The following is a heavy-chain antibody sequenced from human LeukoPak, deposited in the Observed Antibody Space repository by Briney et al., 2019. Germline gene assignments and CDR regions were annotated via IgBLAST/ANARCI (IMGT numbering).Heavy chain of an antibody. CDR2: IYYSGST. Sequence: SENPSLTFPVPGGSLCRSCYYWGWIRHPPREGLGGIGSIYYSGSTYYNPSLKSRVTISVDTSNNQFSLKLSSVTDADTAVDYCARGSGWNYVAEYFQHWGQGTLVTVSS. D-gene: IGHD1-7*01. CDR3: ARGSGWNYVAEYFQH. J-gene: IGHJ1*01. V-gene: IGHV4-39*07. CDR1: GGSLCRSCYY.